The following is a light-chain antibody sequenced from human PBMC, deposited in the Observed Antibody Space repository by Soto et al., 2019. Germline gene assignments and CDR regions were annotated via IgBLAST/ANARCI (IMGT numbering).Light chain of an antibody. Sequence: EIVLTQSPATLSASAGERATLSCRASQSVSSNLAWYQQKPGQAPRLLIYGASTMPTGIPARFSGSGSGTEFTLTISSLQSEDFAIYYCQQYNNSPWAFGEGTKVEI. CDR3: QQYNNSPWA. V-gene: IGKV3-15*01. CDR1: QSVSSN. J-gene: IGKJ4*02. CDR2: GAS.